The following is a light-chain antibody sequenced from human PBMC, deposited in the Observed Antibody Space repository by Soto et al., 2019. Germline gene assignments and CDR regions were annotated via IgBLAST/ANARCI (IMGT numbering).Light chain of an antibody. CDR2: GAS. J-gene: IGKJ5*01. V-gene: IGKV3-20*01. CDR3: QKYGSSGTV. CDR1: QSITSSY. Sequence: EIVLTQSPGTLSLSPGERATLSCRASQSITSSYLAWYQQKPGQAPRLLIYGASTRATGIPDRFSGSGSGTDFTLAISRLEPEDLAVYYCQKYGSSGTVFGQGTRLEIK.